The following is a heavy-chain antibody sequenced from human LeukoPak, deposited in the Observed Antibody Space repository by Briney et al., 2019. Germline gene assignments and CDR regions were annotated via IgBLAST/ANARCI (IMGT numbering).Heavy chain of an antibody. V-gene: IGHV3-23*01. CDR2: ISGSGGST. Sequence: GGSLRLSCAASGFTFSSYAMSWVRQAPGKGLEWVSAISGSGGSTYYADSVKGRFTISRDNSKNTLYLQMNSLRAEDTAIYYCAKDKVYYYESSGYLDYWGQGTLVTVSS. J-gene: IGHJ4*02. D-gene: IGHD3-22*01. CDR1: GFTFSSYA. CDR3: AKDKVYYYESSGYLDY.